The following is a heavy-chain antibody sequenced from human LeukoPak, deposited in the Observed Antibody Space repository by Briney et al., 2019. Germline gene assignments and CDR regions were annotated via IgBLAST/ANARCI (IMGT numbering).Heavy chain of an antibody. CDR1: GGSISSGGYY. Sequence: SQTLSLTCTVSGGSISSGGYYWSWIRQPPGKGLEWVGTVHYSGSTYYNPSLKSRVTISVDTSKNHFSLNLRSVTAADTAVYYCARLRSGTYCFDTWGQGTLVTVSS. V-gene: IGHV4-30-2*03. D-gene: IGHD1-26*01. CDR3: ARLRSGTYCFDT. J-gene: IGHJ4*02. CDR2: VHYSGST.